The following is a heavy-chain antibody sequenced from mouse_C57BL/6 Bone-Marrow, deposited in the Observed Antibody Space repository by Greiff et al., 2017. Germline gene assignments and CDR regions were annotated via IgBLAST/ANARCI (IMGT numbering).Heavy chain of an antibody. CDR3: ARSRYYGNYPAWFAY. CDR1: GYTFTDYY. Sequence: QVQLQQSGAELVKPGASVKISCKASGYTFTDYYINWVKQRPGQGLEWIGKIGPGSGSTYYNEKFKGKATLTADKSASTAYMQLSSLTSEDSAVYFCARSRYYGNYPAWFAYWGQGTLVTVSA. CDR2: IGPGSGST. J-gene: IGHJ3*01. D-gene: IGHD2-1*01. V-gene: IGHV1-77*01.